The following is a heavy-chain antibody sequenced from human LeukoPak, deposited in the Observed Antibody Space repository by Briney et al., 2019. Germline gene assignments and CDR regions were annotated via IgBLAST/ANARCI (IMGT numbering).Heavy chain of an antibody. CDR2: INPSGGST. Sequence: ASVKVSCKASGYTFTNYFIHWVRQAPGQGLEWMGIINPSGGSTGYAQKFQGRVTMTIDTSTSTVYVELSNLTSEDTAVYFCARPQRSFFYGSGSSYSFVSWGQGTLVTVSS. D-gene: IGHD3-10*01. V-gene: IGHV1-46*03. J-gene: IGHJ1*01. CDR1: GYTFTNYF. CDR3: ARPQRSFFYGSGSSYSFVS.